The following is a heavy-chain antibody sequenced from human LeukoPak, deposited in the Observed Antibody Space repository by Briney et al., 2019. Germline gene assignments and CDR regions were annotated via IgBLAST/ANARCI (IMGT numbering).Heavy chain of an antibody. CDR2: IYPGDSDT. J-gene: IGHJ6*02. CDR1: GYSFTSYW. Sequence: GESLKISCKGSGYSFTSYWIGWVRQMPGKGLEWMGIIYPGDSDTRYSPSFQGQVTISADKSISAAYLQWSSLKASDTAMYYCARSENYYYYGMDVWGQGTTVTVSS. V-gene: IGHV5-51*01. CDR3: ARSENYYYYGMDV.